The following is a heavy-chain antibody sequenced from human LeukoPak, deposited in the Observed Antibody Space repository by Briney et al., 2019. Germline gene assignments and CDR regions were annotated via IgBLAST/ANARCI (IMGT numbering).Heavy chain of an antibody. Sequence: PSETLSLTCAVYGGSFSGYYWSWIRQPPGKGLEWIGEISHSGSTNYNPSLKSRVTISVDTSKNQFSLKLSSVTAADTAVYYCARRKLLSRGYFDLWGRGTLVTVPS. V-gene: IGHV4-34*01. CDR1: GGSFSGYY. D-gene: IGHD1-26*01. J-gene: IGHJ2*01. CDR2: ISHSGST. CDR3: ARRKLLSRGYFDL.